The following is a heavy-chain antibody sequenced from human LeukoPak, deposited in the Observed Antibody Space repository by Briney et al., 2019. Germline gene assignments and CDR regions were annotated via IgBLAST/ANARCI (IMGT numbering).Heavy chain of an antibody. CDR3: AREPRGYRNDGDAFDI. CDR1: RFTFSSYS. J-gene: IGHJ3*02. Sequence: GGSLRLSCVASRFTFSSYSMNWVRQAPGKGLEWVSSISSSSSYIYYADSVKGRFTISRDNAKNSLYLQMNSLRAEDTAVYYCAREPRGYRNDGDAFDIWGQGTMVTVSS. CDR2: ISSSSSYI. D-gene: IGHD1-14*01. V-gene: IGHV3-21*01.